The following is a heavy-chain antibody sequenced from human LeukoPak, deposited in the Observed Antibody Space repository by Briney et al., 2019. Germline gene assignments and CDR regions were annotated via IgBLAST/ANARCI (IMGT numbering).Heavy chain of an antibody. Sequence: ESGPTLVKPSETLSPTCTVSGGSISSYYWSWIRQPPGKGLEWIGYIYYSGSTNYNPSLKSRVTISVDTSKNQFSLKLSSVTAADTAVYYCARGSPPRYYGSGRRRNYYYYMDVWGKGTTVTVSS. D-gene: IGHD3-10*01. CDR1: GGSISSYY. J-gene: IGHJ6*03. CDR3: ARGSPPRYYGSGRRRNYYYYMDV. V-gene: IGHV4-59*12. CDR2: IYYSGST.